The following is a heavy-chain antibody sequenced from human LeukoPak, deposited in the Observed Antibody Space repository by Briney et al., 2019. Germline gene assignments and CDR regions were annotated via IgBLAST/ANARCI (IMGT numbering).Heavy chain of an antibody. CDR2: INPSGGTI. CDR3: ARRPAAAGGVGFDY. Sequence: ASVKVSCKASGYTFTSYYFHWVRQSPGQGPEWVGIINPSGGTIGYAQNFECRVTMTRDTSTSTVHMELSSLRSEDTAVYYCARRPAAAGGVGFDYWGQGTLVTVSS. V-gene: IGHV1-46*01. D-gene: IGHD6-13*01. J-gene: IGHJ4*02. CDR1: GYTFTSYY.